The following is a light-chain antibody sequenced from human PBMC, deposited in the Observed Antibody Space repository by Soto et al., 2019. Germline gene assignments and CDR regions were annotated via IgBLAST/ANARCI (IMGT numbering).Light chain of an antibody. CDR3: QHYNNWPRT. J-gene: IGKJ1*01. CDR2: GAS. V-gene: IGKV3-15*01. CDR1: QSVSSK. Sequence: EIEMTQSPATLSVSPGERATLSCRASQSVSSKLAWYQQKPGQAPRLLIYGASSRATGIPARFSGSGSGTEFTLTISSLQSEDFAVYYCQHYNNWPRTFGQGTKVEIK.